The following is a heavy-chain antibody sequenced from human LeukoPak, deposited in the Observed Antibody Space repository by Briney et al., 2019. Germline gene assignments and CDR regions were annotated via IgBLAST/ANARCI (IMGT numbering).Heavy chain of an antibody. J-gene: IGHJ3*02. V-gene: IGHV4-39*07. D-gene: IGHD3-22*01. CDR3: ARGQNFRYYYDSSGYSKDAFDI. CDR1: GGSISSSSYY. Sequence: SETLSLTCTVSGGSISSSSYYWGWIRQPPGKGLEWIGEINHSGSTNYNPSLKSRVTISVDTSKNQFSLKLSSATAADTAVYYCARGQNFRYYYDSSGYSKDAFDIWGQGTMVTVSS. CDR2: INHSGST.